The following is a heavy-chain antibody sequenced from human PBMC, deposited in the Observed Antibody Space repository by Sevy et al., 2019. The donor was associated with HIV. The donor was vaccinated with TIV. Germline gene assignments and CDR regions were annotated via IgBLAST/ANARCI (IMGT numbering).Heavy chain of an antibody. CDR2: GHYDGRT. D-gene: IGHD3-10*01. V-gene: IGHV4-38-2*02. CDR3: VRGASYYASGALYFDY. Sequence: SETLSLICTVSGYFISSSYYWGWIRQPPGKGLEYIGTGHYDGRTYYNPSLMSRVTVSLDTSNNQFSLKVTSVTAADTAAYFCVRGASYYASGALYFDYWGRGTLVTVSS. J-gene: IGHJ4*02. CDR1: GYFISSSYY.